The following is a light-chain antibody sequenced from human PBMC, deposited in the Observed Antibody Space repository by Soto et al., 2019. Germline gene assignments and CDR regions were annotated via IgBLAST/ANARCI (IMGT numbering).Light chain of an antibody. CDR2: WAS. CDR3: QQYYSSRT. J-gene: IGKJ1*01. CDR1: QSVFYSSNNQNQ. Sequence: DIVMTQSPDSLAVSLGERVTINCKSSQSVFYSSNNQNQLAWYQQKPGQPPKLLIYWASNRASGVPDRFSGSGSGTDFTLTISSLQAEDVAVYYCQQYYSSRTFGQGTKVEIK. V-gene: IGKV4-1*01.